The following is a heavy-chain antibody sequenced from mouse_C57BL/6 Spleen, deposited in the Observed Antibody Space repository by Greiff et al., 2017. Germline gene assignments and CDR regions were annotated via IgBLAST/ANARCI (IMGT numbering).Heavy chain of an antibody. CDR2: IYPGDGDT. D-gene: IGHD1-1*01. V-gene: IGHV1-82*01. CDR1: GYAFSSSW. CDR3: AGYNYGSPYAMDY. Sequence: QVQLMESGPELVKPGASVKISCKASGYAFSSSWMNWVKQRPGKGLEWIGRIYPGDGDTNYNGKFKGKATLTADKSSSTAYMQLSSLTSEDSAVYFCAGYNYGSPYAMDYWGQGTSVTVSS. J-gene: IGHJ4*01.